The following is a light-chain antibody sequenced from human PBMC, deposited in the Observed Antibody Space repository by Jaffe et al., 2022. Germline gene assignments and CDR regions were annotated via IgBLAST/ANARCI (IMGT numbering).Light chain of an antibody. CDR3: QQYFSPSYT. CDR1: QSVLHSSNSKNY. J-gene: IGKJ2*01. CDR2: WAS. V-gene: IGKV4-1*01. Sequence: DIVLTQSPDSLAVSLGERATINCKSSQSVLHSSNSKNYLAWYQQKPGQPPKLLIYWASTRESGVPDRFTGTGSGTDFSLSISRLQAEDVAVYYCQQYFSPSYTFGQGTKLEIK.